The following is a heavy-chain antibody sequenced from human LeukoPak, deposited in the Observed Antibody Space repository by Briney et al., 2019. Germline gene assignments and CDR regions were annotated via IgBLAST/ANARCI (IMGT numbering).Heavy chain of an antibody. V-gene: IGHV5-51*01. Sequence: GESLKISCRVSGYIFTDYWIAWVRQMPGRGLEWMVIINPSDSDTRYSPSFQGQVTISADKSISTAYLQWSSLKASDSAMYYCARAWNFDYWGQGTLVTVSS. CDR2: INPSDSDT. J-gene: IGHJ4*02. CDR3: ARAWNFDY. D-gene: IGHD1-1*01. CDR1: GYIFTDYW.